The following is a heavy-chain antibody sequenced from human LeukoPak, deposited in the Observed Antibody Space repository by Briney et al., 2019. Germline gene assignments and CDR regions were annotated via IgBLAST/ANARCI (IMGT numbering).Heavy chain of an antibody. V-gene: IGHV3-30*02. J-gene: IGHJ6*03. CDR1: GFTFTSYG. D-gene: IGHD3-10*01. CDR3: AKEGALLWFGELLLSYYYYYMDV. CDR2: IRYDGSNK. Sequence: GGSLRLSCAASGFTFTSYGMSWVRQAPGKGLEWVAFIRYDGSNKYYADSVKGRFTISRDNSKNTLYLQMNSLRAEDTAVCYCAKEGALLWFGELLLSYYYYYMDVWGKGTTVTISS.